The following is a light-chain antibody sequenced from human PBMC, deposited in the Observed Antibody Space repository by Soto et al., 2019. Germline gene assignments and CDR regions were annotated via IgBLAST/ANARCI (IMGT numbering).Light chain of an antibody. Sequence: DIQMTQSPSSLSASVGDRVTITCRASQTIRSYLNWYQLKPGKTPKILIYAASGLQSGVPSRFSGSGSGTDFTLTISSLQPEDFATYYCQQSYSTPFTFGPGTKVDIK. CDR3: QQSYSTPFT. J-gene: IGKJ3*01. CDR2: AAS. V-gene: IGKV1-39*01. CDR1: QTIRSY.